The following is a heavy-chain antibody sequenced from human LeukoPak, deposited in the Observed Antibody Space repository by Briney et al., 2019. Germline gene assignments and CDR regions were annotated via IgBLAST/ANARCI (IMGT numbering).Heavy chain of an antibody. D-gene: IGHD3-10*01. CDR2: IYYSGST. V-gene: IGHV4-59*08. J-gene: IGHJ4*02. CDR3: ARLTNYYGSGSYGVDY. Sequence: SETLSLTCTVSGGSVSSYYWSWIRQPPGKGLEWIGYIYYSGSTNYNPSLKSRVTISVDTSKNQFSLKLSSVTAADTAVYYCARLTNYYGSGSYGVDYWGQGTLVTVSS. CDR1: GGSVSSYY.